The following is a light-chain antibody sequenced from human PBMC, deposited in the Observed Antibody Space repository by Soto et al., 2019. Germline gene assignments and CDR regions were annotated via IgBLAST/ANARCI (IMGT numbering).Light chain of an antibody. J-gene: IGLJ3*02. CDR2: DDR. V-gene: IGLV3-21*02. CDR1: NIGSKN. CDR3: QVWDSGSDHWV. Sequence: SYELTQPPSVSVAPGQTARITCGGNNIGSKNVHWYQQKPGQAPVLVVYDDRDRPSGIPERFSGYNSGNTATLTISRVEAGDEADYYCQVWDSGSDHWVFGGGTKLTVL.